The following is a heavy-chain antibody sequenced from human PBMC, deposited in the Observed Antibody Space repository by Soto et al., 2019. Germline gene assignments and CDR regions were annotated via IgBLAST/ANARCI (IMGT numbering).Heavy chain of an antibody. V-gene: IGHV4-59*01. CDR1: GGSISSYY. D-gene: IGHD3-9*01. CDR3: ARADYDILTGYYGLDY. CDR2: IYYSGST. J-gene: IGHJ4*02. Sequence: SETLSLTCTVSGGSISSYYWSWIRQPPGKGLEWIGYIYYSGSTNYNPSLKSRVTISVDTSKNQFSLKLSSVTAADTAVYYCARADYDILTGYYGLDYWGQGTLVTVSS.